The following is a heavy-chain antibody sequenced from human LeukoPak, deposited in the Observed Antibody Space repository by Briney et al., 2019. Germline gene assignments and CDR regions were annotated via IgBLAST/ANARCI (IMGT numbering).Heavy chain of an antibody. CDR2: ISSSSSYI. Sequence: ETLSLTCTVSGGSIGSYYWGWIRQPPGRGLEWVSSISSSSSYIYYADSVKGRFTISRDISKNTLYLQMNDLGAEDTALYYCVRGLSGVSSWYFDLWGRGTLVSVSS. D-gene: IGHD7-27*01. J-gene: IGHJ2*01. CDR1: GGSIGSYY. V-gene: IGHV3-21*04. CDR3: VRGLSGVSSWYFDL.